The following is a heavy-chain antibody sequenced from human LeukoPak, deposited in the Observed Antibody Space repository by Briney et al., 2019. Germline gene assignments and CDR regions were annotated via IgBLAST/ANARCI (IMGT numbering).Heavy chain of an antibody. V-gene: IGHV4-30-2*01. CDR2: IYHSGST. D-gene: IGHD2-15*01. Sequence: PSETPSLTCAVSGGSISSGGYSWSWIRQPPGKGLEWIGYIYHSGSTYYNPSLKSRVTISVDRSKNQFSLKLSSVTAADTAVYYCARASPCSGGSCYWFDPWGQGTLVTVSS. J-gene: IGHJ5*02. CDR1: GGSISSGGYS. CDR3: ARASPCSGGSCYWFDP.